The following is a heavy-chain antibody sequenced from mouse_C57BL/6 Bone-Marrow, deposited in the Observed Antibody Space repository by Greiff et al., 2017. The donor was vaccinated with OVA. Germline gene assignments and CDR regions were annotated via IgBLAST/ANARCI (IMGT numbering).Heavy chain of an antibody. V-gene: IGHV5-9-1*02. CDR3: TRGGYEGYFDV. CDR1: GFTFSSYA. CDR2: ISRGGGYL. J-gene: IGHJ1*03. D-gene: IGHD2-3*01. Sequence: EVKLVESGEGLVKPGGSLKLSCAASGFTFSSYAMSWVRQTPEKRLEWVAYISRGGGYLYYADTVKGRFTFSRDNARNTLYLQMSSLKSEDTAMYYCTRGGYEGYFDVWGTGTTVTVSS.